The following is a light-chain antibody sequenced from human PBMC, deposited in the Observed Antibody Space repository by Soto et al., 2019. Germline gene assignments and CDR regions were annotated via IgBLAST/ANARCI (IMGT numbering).Light chain of an antibody. CDR2: EVT. Sequence: QSVLTQPASVSGSPGQSITISCTGTSTDIGAYNYVSWYRQHPGKAPKLLIYEVTNRPSGVSNRFSGSKSGNTASLTISGLQAEDEANYYCNSYTTLSNRVFGTGTKVTAL. CDR1: STDIGAYNY. CDR3: NSYTTLSNRV. V-gene: IGLV2-14*01. J-gene: IGLJ1*01.